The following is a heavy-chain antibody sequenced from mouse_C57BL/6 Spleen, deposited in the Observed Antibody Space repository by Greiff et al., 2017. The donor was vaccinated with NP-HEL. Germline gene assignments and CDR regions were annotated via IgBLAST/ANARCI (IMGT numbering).Heavy chain of an antibody. CDR2: IDPSDSET. J-gene: IGHJ2*01. CDR1: GYTFTSYW. D-gene: IGHD1-1*01. Sequence: QVQLQQPGAELVRPGSSVKLSCKASGYTFTSYWMHWVKQRPIQGLEWIGNIDPSDSETHYNQKFKDKATLTVDKSSSTAYMQLSSLTSEDSAVYYCAREGYGSSYDYWGQGTTLTVSS. CDR3: AREGYGSSYDY. V-gene: IGHV1-52*01.